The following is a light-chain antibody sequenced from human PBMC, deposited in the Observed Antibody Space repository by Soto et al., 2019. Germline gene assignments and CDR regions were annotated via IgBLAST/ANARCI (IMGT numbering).Light chain of an antibody. J-gene: IGKJ1*01. CDR2: GAS. CDR3: QQYGSSPPT. CDR1: QSVTSNY. Sequence: EIVLTQSPGTLSLSPGERATLSCRASQSVTSNYLAWYQQKPGQAPRLLIYGASSRATGIPDRFSGSGSGTDFTLTISRLEPEDFAVYYCQQYGSSPPTFGQGTKVESK. V-gene: IGKV3-20*01.